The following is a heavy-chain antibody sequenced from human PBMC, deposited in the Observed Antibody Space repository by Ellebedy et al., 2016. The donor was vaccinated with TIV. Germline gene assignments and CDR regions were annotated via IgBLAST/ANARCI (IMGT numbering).Heavy chain of an antibody. CDR2: ISNDGSKE. CDR3: ANRNWYDRSDFDSHYFDF. CDR1: GLTFSNYA. V-gene: IGHV3-30*18. Sequence: GGSLRLSCAVSGLTFSNYAMHWVRQAPGKGLEWVAGISNDGSKEYYADSVKGRFTISRDNSKNTVSLQMNSLRPEDTAVYYCANRNWYDRSDFDSHYFDFWGQGTLVTVSS. D-gene: IGHD3-22*01. J-gene: IGHJ4*02.